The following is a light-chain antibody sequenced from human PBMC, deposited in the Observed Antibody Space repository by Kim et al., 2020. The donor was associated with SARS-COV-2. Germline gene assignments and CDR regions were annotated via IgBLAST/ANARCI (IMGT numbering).Light chain of an antibody. J-gene: IGLJ1*01. CDR1: EWGDKY. V-gene: IGLV3-1*01. CDR2: QDN. CDR3: QAWDSSTHNYV. Sequence: PEKTASSTCSGYEWGDKYVSWGQHKPAQSPVVVIYQDNQGPSGIAELCSGSNSGNTATLTISGTQAMDEADYHCQAWDSSTHNYVFGGGTKVTVL.